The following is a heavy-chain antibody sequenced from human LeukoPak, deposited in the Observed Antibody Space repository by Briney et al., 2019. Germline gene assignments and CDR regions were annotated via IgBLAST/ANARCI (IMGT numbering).Heavy chain of an antibody. D-gene: IGHD3-16*01. CDR1: GFTFSSYR. CDR3: GRDRVEVTTSMLGGVKRTVTDYYGMDV. Sequence: GGSLRLSCAVSGFTFSSYRMNWVRQAPGKGLEWVSSISSSSNYIYYGDSMKGRFTISRDNSRNTLYVQMNSLRAEDTAVYFCGRDRVEVTTSMLGGVKRTVTDYYGMDVWGQGTTVTVSS. V-gene: IGHV3-21*04. CDR2: ISSSSNYI. J-gene: IGHJ6*02.